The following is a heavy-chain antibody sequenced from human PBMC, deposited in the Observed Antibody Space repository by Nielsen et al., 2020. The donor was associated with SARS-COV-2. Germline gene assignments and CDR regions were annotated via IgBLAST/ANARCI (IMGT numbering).Heavy chain of an antibody. CDR1: GFTFSSYW. D-gene: IGHD3-22*01. Sequence: GGSLRLSCAASGFTFSSYWMHWARQAPGKGLEWVSVISGSGGSTYYADSVKGRFTISRDNSKNTLYLQMNSLRAEDTAVYYCATSYYYDSSGYYHGGDFDYWGQGTLVTVSS. CDR3: ATSYYYDSSGYYHGGDFDY. J-gene: IGHJ4*02. V-gene: IGHV3-23*01. CDR2: ISGSGGST.